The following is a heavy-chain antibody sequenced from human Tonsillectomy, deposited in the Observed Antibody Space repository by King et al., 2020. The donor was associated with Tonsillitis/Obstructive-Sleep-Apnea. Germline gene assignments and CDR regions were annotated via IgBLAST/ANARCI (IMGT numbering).Heavy chain of an antibody. D-gene: IGHD1-26*01. CDR2: ISASATRT. CDR3: ASWANVSGGNDY. J-gene: IGHJ4*02. CDR1: GFSFRTYA. Sequence: VQLVESGGGLVQPGGSLRLSCVASGFSFRTYAMTWVRQAPGKGLGWVSSISASATRTYYADSVKGRFTISRDSSKSTLYLQMNSLSAEDTAVYYWASWANVSGGNDYWGQXTLVTVSS. V-gene: IGHV3-23*04.